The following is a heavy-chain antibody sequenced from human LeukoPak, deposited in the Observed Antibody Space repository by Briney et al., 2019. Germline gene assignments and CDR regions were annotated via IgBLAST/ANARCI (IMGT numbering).Heavy chain of an antibody. CDR1: GGSISSYY. CDR2: IYYGGST. D-gene: IGHD3-10*01. V-gene: IGHV4-59*01. Sequence: SETLSLTCTVSGGSISSYYWSWIRQPPGKGLEWIGYIYYGGSTNYNPSLKSRVTISVDTSKNQFSLKLSSVTAADTAVYYCARDKGGSFDPWGQGTLVTVSS. CDR3: ARDKGGSFDP. J-gene: IGHJ5*02.